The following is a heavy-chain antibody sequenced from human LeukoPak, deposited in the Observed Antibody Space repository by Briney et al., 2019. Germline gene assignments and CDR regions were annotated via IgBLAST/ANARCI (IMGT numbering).Heavy chain of an antibody. CDR3: ARDERAKMVFDI. Sequence: ASVKVSCKASGYTFSTSTISWVRQAAGQGLEWMGWINPKNGKTSYAQKFQDRVTMTENTSTSTAYMELSSLRSEDTAVYYCARDERAKMVFDIWGQGTMVTVSS. J-gene: IGHJ3*02. V-gene: IGHV1-8*01. D-gene: IGHD1-26*01. CDR1: GYTFSTST. CDR2: INPKNGKT.